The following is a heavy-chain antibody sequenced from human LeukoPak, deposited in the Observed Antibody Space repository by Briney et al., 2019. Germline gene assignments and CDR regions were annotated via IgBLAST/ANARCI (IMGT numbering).Heavy chain of an antibody. D-gene: IGHD3-16*02. CDR1: GFTFSTYA. Sequence: GGSLRLSCAASGFTFSTYAMSWVRQAPGKGLDWVSGITGSGGGTYYADSVKGRFTISRDNSKNPLYLQMNSLGAEDTAVYYCAKLIVFTPSDFDYWGQGTPVTVSS. CDR3: AKLIVFTPSDFDY. V-gene: IGHV3-23*01. J-gene: IGHJ4*02. CDR2: ITGSGGGT.